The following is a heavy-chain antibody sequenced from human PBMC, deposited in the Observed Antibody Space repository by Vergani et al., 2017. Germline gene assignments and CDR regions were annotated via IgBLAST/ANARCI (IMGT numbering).Heavy chain of an antibody. CDR1: GGSISSYY. Sequence: QVQLQESGPGLVKPSETLSFTCTVSGGSISSYYWSWIRQPPGKGLEWIGYIYYSGSTNYNPSLKSRVTISVDTSKNQFSLKLSSVTAADTAVYYCARSGSNYDFWSGYYTGYMDVWGKGTTVTVSS. V-gene: IGHV4-59*01. CDR2: IYYSGST. J-gene: IGHJ6*03. D-gene: IGHD3-3*01. CDR3: ARSGSNYDFWSGYYTGYMDV.